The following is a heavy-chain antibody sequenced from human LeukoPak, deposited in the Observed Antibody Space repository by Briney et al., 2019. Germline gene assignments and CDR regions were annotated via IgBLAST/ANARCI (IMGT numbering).Heavy chain of an antibody. V-gene: IGHV4-34*01. CDR3: AGPSRGSYGRRDDASDI. CDR1: GGSFSGFY. J-gene: IGHJ3*02. Sequence: SETLSLTCAVYGGSFSGFYWSWIRQPPGKGLEWIGEINHSGSTNYNPSLKSRVTISVDTSKNQFSLKLSSVTAADTAVYYCAGPSRGSYGRRDDASDIWGQGTMVTVSS. D-gene: IGHD1-26*01. CDR2: INHSGST.